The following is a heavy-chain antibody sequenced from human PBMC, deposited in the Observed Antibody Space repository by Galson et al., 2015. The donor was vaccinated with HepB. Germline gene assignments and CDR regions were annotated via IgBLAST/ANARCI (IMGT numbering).Heavy chain of an antibody. D-gene: IGHD5-18*01. CDR3: AKGYGLFDS. Sequence: SLRLSCAASGLTLSSYTMSWVRQAPGRGLEWISGISGNGDSTFYADSVKGRFTVSRDNSNNMLYLQMNSLRAEHAGLYFCAKGYGLFDSWGQGILVTVSS. CDR1: GLTLSSYT. J-gene: IGHJ5*01. V-gene: IGHV3-23*01. CDR2: ISGNGDST.